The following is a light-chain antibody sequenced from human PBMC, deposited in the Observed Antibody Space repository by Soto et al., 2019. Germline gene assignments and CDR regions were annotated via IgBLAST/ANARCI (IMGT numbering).Light chain of an antibody. Sequence: ETVLTQSPGTLSLSPGERATLSCRASQSVSSSYLAWYQQKPGQAPRLLIYGASTRATGIPDRFSGSGSGTDFTPTISRLEPEDFAVYYCQHYGRSPPSWTFGQGTKVEIK. CDR1: QSVSSSY. V-gene: IGKV3-20*01. CDR2: GAS. CDR3: QHYGRSPPSWT. J-gene: IGKJ1*01.